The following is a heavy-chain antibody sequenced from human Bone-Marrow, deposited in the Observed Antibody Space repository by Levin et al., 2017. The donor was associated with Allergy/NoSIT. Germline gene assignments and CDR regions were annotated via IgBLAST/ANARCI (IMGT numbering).Heavy chain of an antibody. D-gene: IGHD3-22*01. Sequence: GGSLRLSCAASGFTFSSYAMSWVRQAPGKGLEWVSAISGSGGSTYYADSVKGRFTISRDNSKNTLYLQMNSLRAEDTAVYYCAKVSVRYYDRPGLLGFDYWGQGTLVTVSS. CDR3: AKVSVRYYDRPGLLGFDY. V-gene: IGHV3-23*01. CDR1: GFTFSSYA. CDR2: ISGSGGST. J-gene: IGHJ4*02.